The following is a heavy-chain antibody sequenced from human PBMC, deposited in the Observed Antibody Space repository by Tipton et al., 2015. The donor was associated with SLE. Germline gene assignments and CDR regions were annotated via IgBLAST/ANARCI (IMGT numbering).Heavy chain of an antibody. J-gene: IGHJ4*02. CDR1: GFTFSNAW. CDR3: TTDVWPRRASDY. Sequence: GSLRLSCAASGFTFSNAWMNWVRQAPGKGLEWVGHIKTRSDDGSTDYSAPVKGRFTISRDDLKNMLYLQMNSLKTEDTGVYYCTTDVWPRRASDYWGQGTLVTVSS. D-gene: IGHD2-8*01. V-gene: IGHV3-15*07. CDR2: IKTRSDDGST.